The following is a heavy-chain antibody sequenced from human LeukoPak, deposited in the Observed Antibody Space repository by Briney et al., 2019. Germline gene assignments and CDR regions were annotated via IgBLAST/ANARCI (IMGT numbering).Heavy chain of an antibody. Sequence: GASVKVSCKASGYTFTSYDINWVRQATGQGLEWMGWMNPNSGGTNYAQKFQGWVTMTRDTSISTAYMELSRLRSDDTAVYYCAREVGGSYSGRYFDYWGQGTLVIVSS. CDR1: GYTFTSYD. CDR2: MNPNSGGT. J-gene: IGHJ4*02. D-gene: IGHD1-26*01. V-gene: IGHV1-2*04. CDR3: AREVGGSYSGRYFDY.